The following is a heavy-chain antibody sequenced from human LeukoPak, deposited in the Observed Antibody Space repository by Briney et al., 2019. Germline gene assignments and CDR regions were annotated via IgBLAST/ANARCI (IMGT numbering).Heavy chain of an antibody. Sequence: GGSLRLSCTASGFSFSSYSMNWVRQAPGKGLEWVAYIAYTNTIHYADSVRGRFAISRDNAKNSLYLQMNSLRAEDTAVYYCARAEAADPFFDYWGQGTLVTVSS. CDR1: GFSFSSYS. J-gene: IGHJ4*02. V-gene: IGHV3-48*04. CDR3: ARAEAADPFFDY. CDR2: IAYTNTI. D-gene: IGHD6-13*01.